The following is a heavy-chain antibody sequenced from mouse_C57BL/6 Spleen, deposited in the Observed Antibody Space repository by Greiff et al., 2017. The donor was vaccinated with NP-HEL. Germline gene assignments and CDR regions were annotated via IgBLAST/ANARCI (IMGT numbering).Heavy chain of an antibody. CDR1: GYTFTDYN. D-gene: IGHD2-5*01. V-gene: IGHV1-18*01. CDR3: ARGSYYSNYVYYAMDY. J-gene: IGHJ4*01. CDR2: INPNNGGT. Sequence: VQLQQSGPELVKPGASVKIPCKASGYTFTDYNMDWVKQSHGKSLEWIGDINPNNGGTIYNQTFKGKATLTVHKSSSTAYMELRSLTSEDTAVYYCARGSYYSNYVYYAMDYWGQGTSVTVSS.